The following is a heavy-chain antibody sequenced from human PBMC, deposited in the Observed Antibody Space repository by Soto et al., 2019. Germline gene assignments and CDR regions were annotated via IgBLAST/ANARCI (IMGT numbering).Heavy chain of an antibody. CDR3: SRRAPEGFDP. V-gene: IGHV4-39*02. J-gene: IGHJ5*02. CDR1: GGTIRSSNYY. Sequence: SETLSLTCTVSGGTIRSSNYYWAWIRQPPGKGLEWIGSIDYSGSTYYNPSLKSRVTISVDTSKNHFSLKLGSVTAADTALYYCSRRAPEGFDPWGQGTLVTVSS. CDR2: IDYSGST.